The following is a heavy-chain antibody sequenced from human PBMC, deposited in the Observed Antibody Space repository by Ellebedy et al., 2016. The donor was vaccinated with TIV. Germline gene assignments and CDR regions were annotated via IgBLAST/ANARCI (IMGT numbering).Heavy chain of an antibody. J-gene: IGHJ4*02. V-gene: IGHV3-7*01. CDR3: ATDLHPFTRGWGY. Sequence: GESLKISCAASGFTFSGYWMCWVRQAPGKGLEWVASIKDDGSVNRYVDSVKGRFTISRDNAKNSLYLQMNGLRVEDTAIYYCATDLHPFTRGWGYWGQGTLVTVSS. CDR1: GFTFSGYW. CDR2: IKDDGSVN. D-gene: IGHD3-10*01.